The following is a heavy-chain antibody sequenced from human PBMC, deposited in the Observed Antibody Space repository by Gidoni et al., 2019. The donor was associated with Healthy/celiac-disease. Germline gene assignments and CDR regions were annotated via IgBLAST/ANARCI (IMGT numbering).Heavy chain of an antibody. CDR3: AREGGAHFWSGMAPYGMDV. CDR2: IYYSGST. D-gene: IGHD3-3*02. CDR1: GGSISSYY. J-gene: IGHJ6*02. V-gene: IGHV4-59*01. Sequence: QVQLQESGTGLVKPSETLSLTCTVSGGSISSYYWSWIRQPPGKGLEWIGYIYYSGSTNYTPSLKSRVPISVDTSKNQFSLKLSSVTAADTAVYYCAREGGAHFWSGMAPYGMDVWGQGTTVTVSS.